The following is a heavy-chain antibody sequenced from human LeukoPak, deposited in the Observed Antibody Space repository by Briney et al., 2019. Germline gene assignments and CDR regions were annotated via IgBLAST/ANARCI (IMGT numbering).Heavy chain of an antibody. CDR2: ISAYNGNT. V-gene: IGHV1-18*01. D-gene: IGHD2-21*02. J-gene: IGHJ5*02. CDR3: ARVADRYEPPQFDP. Sequence: ASVKVSCKASGYTFTSYGISWVRQAPGQGLEWMGWISAYNGNTNYAQKLQGRVTMTTDTSTSTVYMELRSLRSDDTAVYYCARVADRYEPPQFDPWGQGTLVTVSS. CDR1: GYTFTSYG.